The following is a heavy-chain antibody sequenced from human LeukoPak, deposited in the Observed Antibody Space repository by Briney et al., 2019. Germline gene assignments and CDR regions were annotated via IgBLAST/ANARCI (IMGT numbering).Heavy chain of an antibody. CDR2: INPKSGGT. Sequence: GASVKVSCKASGYRFTDYYMHWVRQAPGQGLEWMGWINPKSGGTNYAQKFQGRVTMTRDTSISTAYMELSRLRSDDTAVYYCARDNNMANDAFDIWGQGTMVTVSP. D-gene: IGHD1/OR15-1a*01. V-gene: IGHV1-2*02. CDR3: ARDNNMANDAFDI. CDR1: GYRFTDYY. J-gene: IGHJ3*02.